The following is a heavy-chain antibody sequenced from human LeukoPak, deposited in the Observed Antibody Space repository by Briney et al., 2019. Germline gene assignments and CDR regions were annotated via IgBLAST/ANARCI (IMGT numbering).Heavy chain of an antibody. CDR1: GFTFSSYA. V-gene: IGHV3-7*03. CDR2: IKPDGTTK. D-gene: IGHD6-13*01. J-gene: IGHJ4*02. CDR3: ARSIPYGTTWYGRSDY. Sequence: GGSLRLSCAASGFTFSSYAMNWVRQAPGKGLEWVANIKPDGTTKFYVDSVKGRFTISRDNALNSLYLQMNSLRAEDTAIYYCARSIPYGTTWYGRSDYWGQGTLVTVSS.